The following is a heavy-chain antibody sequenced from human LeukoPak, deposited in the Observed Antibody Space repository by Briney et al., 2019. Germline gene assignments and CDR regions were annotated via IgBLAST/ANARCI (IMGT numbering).Heavy chain of an antibody. CDR1: GFTFSSYG. CDR3: ARGGSSSYYL. CDR2: ISGSGGST. J-gene: IGHJ4*02. V-gene: IGHV3-23*01. Sequence: PGGSLRLSCAASGFTFSSYGMTWVRQAPGKGLEWVSAISGSGGSTYYADSVKGRSTISRDNAKNSLYLQMNSLRAEDTAVYYCARGGSSSYYLWGQGTLVTVSS. D-gene: IGHD6-13*01.